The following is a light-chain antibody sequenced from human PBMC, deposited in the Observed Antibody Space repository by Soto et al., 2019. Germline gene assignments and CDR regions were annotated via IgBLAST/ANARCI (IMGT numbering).Light chain of an antibody. CDR2: AAS. CDR1: QSISTY. J-gene: IGKJ1*01. CDR3: QQSHSTPLT. V-gene: IGKV1-39*01. Sequence: DIQMTQSPSSLSASVGDRVTITCGASQSISTYLNWYQQKPGTAPKLLIYAASSLHSGVPSRFSGSGSGTDFTLTISSLQPEDFASYYCQQSHSTPLTFGQGTKVEVK.